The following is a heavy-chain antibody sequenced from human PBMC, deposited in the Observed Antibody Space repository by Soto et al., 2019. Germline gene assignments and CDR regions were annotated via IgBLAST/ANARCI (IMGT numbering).Heavy chain of an antibody. V-gene: IGHV3-23*01. D-gene: IGHD6-19*01. J-gene: IGHJ4*02. CDR2: VSGSGANT. Sequence: GGSLRLSCAASVITFSSYAMRWVRQSPGKGLEWVATVSGSGANTYYADSVKGRFTISRDNSENTLYLQMISLRADDMAIYYCAKGPPSSGWHYFDYSGQGTLVTVSS. CDR3: AKGPPSSGWHYFDY. CDR1: VITFSSYA.